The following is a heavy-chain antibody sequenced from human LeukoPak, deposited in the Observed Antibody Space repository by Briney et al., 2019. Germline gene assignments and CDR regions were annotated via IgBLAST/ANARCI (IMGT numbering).Heavy chain of an antibody. CDR2: IYTSGST. D-gene: IGHD3-22*01. V-gene: IGHV4-4*07. Sequence: PSETLSLTCTVSGGSIISYYWSWIRQPAGKGLEWIGRIYTSGSTNYNPSLKSRVTMSVDTSKNQLFLKLSSVPAADTAVYYCARDRTYYYDGSGYYLFDPWGQGTLVTVSS. CDR1: GGSIISYY. CDR3: ARDRTYYYDGSGYYLFDP. J-gene: IGHJ5*02.